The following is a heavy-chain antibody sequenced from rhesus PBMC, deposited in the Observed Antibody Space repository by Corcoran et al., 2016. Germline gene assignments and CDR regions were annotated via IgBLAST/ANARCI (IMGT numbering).Heavy chain of an antibody. D-gene: IGHD2-27*01. CDR3: ARSVFTATFDY. Sequence: QVQLQESGPGLVKPSETLSLTCAVSGGSISSNYWSWIRQPPGKGLEWIGRIFGRGWHTDSNPPLESLFTISTATSKNQFSLKLSSVTAADTAVYYCARSVFTATFDYWGQGVLVTVSS. CDR1: GGSISSNY. V-gene: IGHV4-160*01. CDR2: IFGRGWHT. J-gene: IGHJ4*01.